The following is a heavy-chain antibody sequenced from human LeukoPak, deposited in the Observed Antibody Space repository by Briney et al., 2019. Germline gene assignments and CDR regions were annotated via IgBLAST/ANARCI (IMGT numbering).Heavy chain of an antibody. CDR1: GFIFISYA. D-gene: IGHD2-21*01. CDR3: ATYWTHNY. V-gene: IGHV3-30-3*01. J-gene: IGHJ4*02. CDR2: VSFDGDNK. Sequence: GGSLRLSCAATGFIFISYAMHGVRQAPGKGLEWVAVVSFDGDNKYYADSVKDRFTISRDNSQKTLYLQLNSLRAEDTSVYSCATYWTHNYWGQGTLVTVSS.